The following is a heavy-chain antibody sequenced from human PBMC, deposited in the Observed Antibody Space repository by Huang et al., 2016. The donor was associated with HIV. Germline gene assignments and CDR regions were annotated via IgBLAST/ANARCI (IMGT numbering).Heavy chain of an antibody. CDR2: VNTDGSTT. Sequence: EVQLVESGGGLVQPGGSLRLSCAASEFTFSNYWMHWVRQAPGKGLVWVARVNTDGSTTNYADSVKGRFTISRYNAKKTLYLQLNSLRAEDTAVYYCARADYGDYDFDYWGQGTLVTVSS. CDR3: ARADYGDYDFDY. CDR1: EFTFSNYW. V-gene: IGHV3-74*01. D-gene: IGHD4-17*01. J-gene: IGHJ4*02.